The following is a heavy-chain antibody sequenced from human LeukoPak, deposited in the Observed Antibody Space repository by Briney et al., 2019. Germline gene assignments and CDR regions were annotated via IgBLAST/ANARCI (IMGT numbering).Heavy chain of an antibody. Sequence: GGSLRLSCAASGFTFSSYWMNWARQAPGKGLEWVSGISNGGGGTYYADSVKGRFTISRDNSKSTLYLHLSSLRAEDTAVYSCAKALTANWDFNYHGMDGWGQGTTVTVSS. J-gene: IGHJ6*02. CDR3: AKALTANWDFNYHGMDG. D-gene: IGHD7-27*01. CDR2: ISNGGGGT. V-gene: IGHV3-23*01. CDR1: GFTFSSYW.